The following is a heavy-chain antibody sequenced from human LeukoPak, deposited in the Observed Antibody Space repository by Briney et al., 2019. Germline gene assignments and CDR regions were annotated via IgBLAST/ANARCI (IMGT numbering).Heavy chain of an antibody. J-gene: IGHJ4*02. CDR2: IYHSGST. CDR3: ARDAGATVTTAFDY. CDR1: GYSISSGYF. V-gene: IGHV4-38-2*02. Sequence: SETLSLTCTVSGYSISSGYFWGWIRQPPGKGLEWIGSIYHSGSTYYNPSLKSRVTISVDTSKNQFSLKLSSVTAADTAVYYCARDAGATVTTAFDYWGQGTLVTVSS. D-gene: IGHD4-17*01.